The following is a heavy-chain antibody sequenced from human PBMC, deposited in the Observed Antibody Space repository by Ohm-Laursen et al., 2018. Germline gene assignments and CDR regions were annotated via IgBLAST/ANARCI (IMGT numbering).Heavy chain of an antibody. CDR3: AKDLGFLEWLFDY. CDR1: GFTFSSYA. D-gene: IGHD3-3*02. CDR2: ISGSGGST. V-gene: IGHV3-23*01. J-gene: IGHJ4*02. Sequence: SLRLSCAAAGFTFSSYAMSWVRQAPGKGLEWVSAISGSGGSTYYADSVKGRFTISRDNSKNTLYLQMNSLRAEDTAVYYCAKDLGFLEWLFDYWGQGTLVTVSS.